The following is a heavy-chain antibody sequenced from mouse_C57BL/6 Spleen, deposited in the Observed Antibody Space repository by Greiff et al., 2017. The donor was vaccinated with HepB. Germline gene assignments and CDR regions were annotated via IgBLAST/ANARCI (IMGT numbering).Heavy chain of an antibody. CDR1: GYSITSGYY. D-gene: IGHD2-1*01. J-gene: IGHJ2*01. Sequence: EVKLVESGPGLVKPSQSLSLTCSVTGYSITSGYYWNWIRQFPGNKLEWMGYISYDGSNNYNPSLKNRISITRDTSKNQFFLKLNSVTTEDTATYYCARDTRNYVLFDYWGQGTTLTVSS. V-gene: IGHV3-6*01. CDR2: ISYDGSN. CDR3: ARDTRNYVLFDY.